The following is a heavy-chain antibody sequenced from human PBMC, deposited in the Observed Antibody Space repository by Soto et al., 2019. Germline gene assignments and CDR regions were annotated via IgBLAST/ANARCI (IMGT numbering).Heavy chain of an antibody. J-gene: IGHJ4*02. V-gene: IGHV4-30-2*01. CDR2: IYHSGST. CDR1: GGSISSGGYS. D-gene: IGHD1-7*01. CDR3: ARVPNWNYDGYYFDY. Sequence: KPSETLSLTCAVSGGSISSGGYSWSWIRQPPGKGLEWIGYIYHSGSTYYNPSLKSRVTISVDRSKNQFSLKLSSVTAADTAVYYCARVPNWNYDGYYFDYWGQGTLVTVSS.